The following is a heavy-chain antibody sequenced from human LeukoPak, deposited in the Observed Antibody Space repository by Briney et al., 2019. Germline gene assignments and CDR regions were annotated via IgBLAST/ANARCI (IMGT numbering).Heavy chain of an antibody. CDR2: IYHSGSR. CDR3: ARATGWPKGSGTSNYYYGLDV. Sequence: SETLSLTCTVSGDSISSGDYYWSWIRQPPGKDLEWIGYIYHSGSRYYNPSLKTRVSISKDASKNQFSLKLISVTAADTAIYFCARATGWPKGSGTSNYYYGLDVWGQGTTVTVSS. V-gene: IGHV4-30-4*01. CDR1: GDSISSGDYY. D-gene: IGHD3-10*01. J-gene: IGHJ6*02.